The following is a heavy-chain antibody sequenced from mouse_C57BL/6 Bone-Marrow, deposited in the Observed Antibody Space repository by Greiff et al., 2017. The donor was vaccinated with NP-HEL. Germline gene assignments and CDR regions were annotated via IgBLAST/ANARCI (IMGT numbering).Heavy chain of an antibody. V-gene: IGHV14-4*01. D-gene: IGHD3-2*02. J-gene: IGHJ2*01. CDR2: IDPENGDT. Sequence: EVQLQESGAELVRPGASVKLSCTASGFNIKDDYMLWVKQRPEQGLEWIGWIDPENGDTEYASKFQGKATITADTSSNTAYLQLSSLTSEDTAVYYCTTSSGYRGGFDYWGQGTTLTVSS. CDR1: GFNIKDDY. CDR3: TTSSGYRGGFDY.